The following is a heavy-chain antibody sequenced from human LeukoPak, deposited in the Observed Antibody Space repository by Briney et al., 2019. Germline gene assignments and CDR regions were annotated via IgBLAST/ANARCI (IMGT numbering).Heavy chain of an antibody. CDR1: GYSFTSYW. V-gene: IGHV5-51*01. CDR3: ARLRDPYDILTGYFDY. CDR2: IYPGDSDT. J-gene: IGHJ4*02. Sequence: GESLKISCKGSGYSFTSYWIGWVRQMPGKGLEWMGIIYPGDSDTRYSPSFQGQVTISADKSISTAYLRWSSLKASDTAMYYCARLRDPYDILTGYFDYWGQGTLVTVSS. D-gene: IGHD3-9*01.